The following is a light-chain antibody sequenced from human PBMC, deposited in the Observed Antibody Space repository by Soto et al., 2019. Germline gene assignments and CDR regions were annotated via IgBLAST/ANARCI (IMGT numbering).Light chain of an antibody. Sequence: QSVLTQPASMSGSPGQSITISCTGTSSDVGGYNYVSWYQQHPGKAPKLMIYEVNNRPSGVSNRFSGSKSGNTASLTISGLQAEDEADYYCSSHTSSSTLWVFGGGTKVTVL. J-gene: IGLJ3*02. CDR1: SSDVGGYNY. CDR3: SSHTSSSTLWV. V-gene: IGLV2-14*01. CDR2: EVN.